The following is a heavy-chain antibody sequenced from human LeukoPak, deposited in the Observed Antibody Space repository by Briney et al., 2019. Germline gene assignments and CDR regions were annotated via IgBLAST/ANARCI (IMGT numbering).Heavy chain of an antibody. J-gene: IGHJ4*02. CDR3: ARGPGIAVAGVFDY. D-gene: IGHD6-19*01. CDR2: ISGHNGHT. V-gene: IGHV1-18*04. Sequence: SVNVSCKASGYTFTSYGIHWVRQAPGRGLEWMGWISGHNGHTNHEPKMQGRVTMTTDTSTKTAYMELRNLTSDDTAVYYCARGPGIAVAGVFDYWGQGSLVTVSS. CDR1: GYTFTSYG.